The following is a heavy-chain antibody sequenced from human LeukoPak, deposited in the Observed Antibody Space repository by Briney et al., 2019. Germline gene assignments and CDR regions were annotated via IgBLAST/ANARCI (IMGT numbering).Heavy chain of an antibody. V-gene: IGHV4-59*08. Sequence: SETLSLTCTVSGGSISSYYWSWLQQPPGKGLQWIGYIYYSGSTNYTPSLKSRVPISVDTSKNQFSLRLSSVTAADTDVYFCARLAPGYGDSDTDYWGQGTLVTVSS. CDR2: IYYSGST. CDR1: GGSISSYY. J-gene: IGHJ4*02. D-gene: IGHD4-17*01. CDR3: ARLAPGYGDSDTDY.